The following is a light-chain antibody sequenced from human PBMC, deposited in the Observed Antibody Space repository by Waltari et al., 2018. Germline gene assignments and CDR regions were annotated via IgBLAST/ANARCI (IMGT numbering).Light chain of an antibody. V-gene: IGLV2-8*01. Sequence: QSALTQPPSASGSPGQSVTIPCAGTSSHVGGYHYVSRYQHHPGKAPKLIIYEVTKRPSGVPDRFSGSKSGNTASLTVSGLQAEDESDYYCSSYGGSNNFYVFGTGTKVSVL. CDR2: EVT. CDR1: SSHVGGYHY. J-gene: IGLJ1*01. CDR3: SSYGGSNNFYV.